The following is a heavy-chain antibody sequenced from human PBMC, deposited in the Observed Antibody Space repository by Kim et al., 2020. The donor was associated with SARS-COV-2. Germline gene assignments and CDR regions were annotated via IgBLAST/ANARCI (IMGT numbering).Heavy chain of an antibody. J-gene: IGHJ6*02. Sequence: AQGFTGRFVFSLDTSVSTAYLQISSLKAEDTAVYYCAREVANYYYYGMDVWGQGTTVTVSS. CDR3: AREVANYYYYGMDV. V-gene: IGHV7-4-1*02. D-gene: IGHD5-12*01.